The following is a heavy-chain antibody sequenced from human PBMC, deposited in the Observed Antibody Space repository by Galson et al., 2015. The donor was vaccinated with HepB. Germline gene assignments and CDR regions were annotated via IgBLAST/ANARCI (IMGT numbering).Heavy chain of an antibody. D-gene: IGHD2-8*02. Sequence: SLRLSCAVSGFTFSNYGMHWVRQAPGKGLEWVAVISYDGNNKYYTDSVKGRFTISRDNSKNTLYLQMNSLRAEDTAVYYCAKSVMYGNIRPSFDIWGRGTMVTVSS. CDR2: ISYDGNNK. CDR1: GFTFSNYG. V-gene: IGHV3-30*18. J-gene: IGHJ3*02. CDR3: AKSVMYGNIRPSFDI.